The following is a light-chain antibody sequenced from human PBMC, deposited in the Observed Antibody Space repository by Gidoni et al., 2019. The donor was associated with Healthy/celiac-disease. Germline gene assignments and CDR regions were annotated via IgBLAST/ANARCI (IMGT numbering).Light chain of an antibody. CDR1: NIGSKS. CDR2: NDR. CDR3: QVWDSSSDDWV. J-gene: IGLJ3*02. Sequence: SYVLTQPPSVSVAPGQTARLTCGGNNIGSKSVHWYQQKPGQAPVLVVYNDRDRPSGIPARFSGSNSGNTATLTISRVEAGDEADYYCQVWDSSSDDWVFGGGTKLTVL. V-gene: IGLV3-21*02.